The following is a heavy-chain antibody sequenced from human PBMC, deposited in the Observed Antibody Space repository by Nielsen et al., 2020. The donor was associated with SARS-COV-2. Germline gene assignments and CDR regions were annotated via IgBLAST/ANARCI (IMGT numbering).Heavy chain of an antibody. CDR1: GGSFSGYY. J-gene: IGHJ6*03. Sequence: SETLSLTSAVYGGSFSGYYWSWTRQPPGKGLEWIGEINNSGSTNYNPSLKSRVTISVDTSKNQFSLKLSSVTAADTAVYYCARNRVGATRYMDVWGKGTTVTVSS. V-gene: IGHV4-34*01. CDR3: ARNRVGATRYMDV. D-gene: IGHD1-26*01. CDR2: INNSGST.